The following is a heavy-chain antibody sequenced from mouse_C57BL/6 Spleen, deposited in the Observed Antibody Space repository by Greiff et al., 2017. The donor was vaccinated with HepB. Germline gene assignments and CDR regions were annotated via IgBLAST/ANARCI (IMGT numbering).Heavy chain of an antibody. J-gene: IGHJ1*03. CDR1: GYSFTDYN. D-gene: IGHD1-1*01. Sequence: EVQLVESGPELVKPGASVKISCKASGYSFTDYNMNWVKQSNGKSLEWIGVINPNYGTTSYNQKFKGKATLTVDQSSSTAYMQLNSLTSEDSAVYYCARGSVTTVVERHFDVWGTGTTVTVSS. CDR2: INPNYGTT. V-gene: IGHV1-39*01. CDR3: ARGSVTTVVERHFDV.